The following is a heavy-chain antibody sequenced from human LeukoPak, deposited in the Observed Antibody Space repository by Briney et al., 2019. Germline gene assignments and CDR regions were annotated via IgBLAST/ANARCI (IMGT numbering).Heavy chain of an antibody. CDR2: ISGSGGST. Sequence: GGSLRLSCAASGFTFSSYAMSWVRQAPGKGLEWVSTISGSGGSTYYADSVRGQFTISRDNSKNTLYLQMNSLRAADTAVYYCAKHTSYYYYYMDVWGKGTTVTVSS. D-gene: IGHD3-3*01. J-gene: IGHJ6*03. CDR1: GFTFSSYA. CDR3: AKHTSYYYYYMDV. V-gene: IGHV3-23*01.